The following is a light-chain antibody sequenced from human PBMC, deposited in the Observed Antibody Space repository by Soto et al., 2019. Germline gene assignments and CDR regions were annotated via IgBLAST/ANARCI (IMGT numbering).Light chain of an antibody. J-gene: IGKJ5*01. CDR1: QSVGSTY. Sequence: EIVMTQSPGTLSLSPGERATLSCRASQSVGSTYLAWYHHKPGQAPRLLIYGASTRATGIPARFSGSGSGTDFTLTISSLEPEDFAVYYCQQRYRWPPITFGQGTRLEIK. V-gene: IGKV3D-20*02. CDR3: QQRYRWPPIT. CDR2: GAS.